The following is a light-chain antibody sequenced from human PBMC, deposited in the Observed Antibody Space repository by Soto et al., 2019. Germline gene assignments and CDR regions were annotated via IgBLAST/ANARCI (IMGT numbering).Light chain of an antibody. CDR2: GAS. J-gene: IGKJ5*01. CDR1: QTVSSNY. V-gene: IGKV3-20*01. CDR3: QQYGSSPLIT. Sequence: EIVMTQSPGTLSLSPGERATLSCRASQTVSSNYLAWSQQKPGQAPRLLIYGASSRATGIPDRFSGSGSGTDFTLTISRLEPEDFAVYYCQQYGSSPLITFGQGTRREIK.